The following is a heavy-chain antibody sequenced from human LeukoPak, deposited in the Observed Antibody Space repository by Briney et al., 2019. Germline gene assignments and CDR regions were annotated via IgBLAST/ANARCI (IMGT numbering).Heavy chain of an antibody. Sequence: SETLSLTCTVSGVSISSYYWSWIRQPPGKGLEWIGYIYYSGSTNYNPSLKSRVTISVDTSKNQFSLRLSSVTAADTAVYYCARRVRSPQWLVDYYYMDVWGKGTTVTVSS. V-gene: IGHV4-59*01. CDR3: ARRVRSPQWLVDYYYMDV. D-gene: IGHD6-19*01. CDR2: IYYSGST. CDR1: GVSISSYY. J-gene: IGHJ6*03.